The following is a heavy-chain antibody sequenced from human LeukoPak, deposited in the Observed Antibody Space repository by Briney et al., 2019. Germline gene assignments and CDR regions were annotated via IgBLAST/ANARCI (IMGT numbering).Heavy chain of an antibody. J-gene: IGHJ5*02. CDR3: ARRGGFGNHNWFDP. V-gene: IGHV4-59*01. CDR2: IYYSGST. D-gene: IGHD3-10*01. Sequence: ASETLSLTCTVSGGSISGYYWSWIRQPPGKGLEWIGNIYYSGSTNYNPSLKSRVTISVDTSKNQFSLKLSSVTAADTAVYYCARRGGFGNHNWFDPWGQGTLVTVSS. CDR1: GGSISGYY.